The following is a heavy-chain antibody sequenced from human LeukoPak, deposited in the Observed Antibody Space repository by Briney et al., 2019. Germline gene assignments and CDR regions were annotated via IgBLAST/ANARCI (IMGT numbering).Heavy chain of an antibody. Sequence: PGRSLRLSCAASGFTFSSYGMHWARQAPGKGLEWVALISYDGSDKYFADSVKGRFTISRDNSKNTLYLQVNSLRGDDTAVYYCAKERGRLGELSLYLAIDYWGQGTLVTVSA. J-gene: IGHJ4*02. CDR3: AKERGRLGELSLYLAIDY. CDR1: GFTFSSYG. D-gene: IGHD3-16*02. CDR2: ISYDGSDK. V-gene: IGHV3-30*18.